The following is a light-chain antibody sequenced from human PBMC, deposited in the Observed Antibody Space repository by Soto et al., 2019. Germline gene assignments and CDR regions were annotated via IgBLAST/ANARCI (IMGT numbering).Light chain of an antibody. V-gene: IGKV3-20*01. Sequence: EIVLMQSPGTLSLSPGERATLSCRASQTLRRTYIAWYQQKPGQAPRVLIYGASKKATGIPDRFSGSGSGSDFSLSISRLEPEDFAVYYCHQYDNAPQSYGQGTKVDIK. CDR1: QTLRRTY. CDR3: HQYDNAPQS. CDR2: GAS. J-gene: IGKJ2*01.